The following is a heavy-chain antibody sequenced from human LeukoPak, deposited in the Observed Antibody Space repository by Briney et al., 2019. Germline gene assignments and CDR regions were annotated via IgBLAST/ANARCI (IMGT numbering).Heavy chain of an antibody. CDR1: GYTFTSYD. D-gene: IGHD2-2*01. CDR2: IIPIFGTA. V-gene: IGHV1-69*05. J-gene: IGHJ3*02. CDR3: AVDIVVVPAAPRHAFDI. Sequence: SVKVSCKASGYTFTSYDINWVRQAPGQGLEWMGGIIPIFGTANYAQKFQGRVTITTDESTSTAYMELSSLRSEDTAVYYCAVDIVVVPAAPRHAFDIWGQGTMVTVSS.